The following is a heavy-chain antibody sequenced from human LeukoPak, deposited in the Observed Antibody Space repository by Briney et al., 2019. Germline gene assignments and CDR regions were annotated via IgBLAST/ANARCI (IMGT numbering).Heavy chain of an antibody. V-gene: IGHV3-30-3*01. CDR1: GFTFSSYA. CDR2: ISYDGSNK. Sequence: GGSLRLSCAASGFTFSSYAMHWVRQAPGKGLEWVAVISYDGSNKYYADSVKGRFTISIDNSKNTLYLQMNSLRAEDTAVYYCARILSLDDYWGQGTLVTVSS. J-gene: IGHJ4*02. CDR3: ARILSLDDY.